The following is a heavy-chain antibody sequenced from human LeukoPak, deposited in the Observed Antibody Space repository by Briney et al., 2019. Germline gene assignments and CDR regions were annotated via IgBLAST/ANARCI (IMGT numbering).Heavy chain of an antibody. Sequence: GGSLRLSCAASGFTFSSYSMNWVRQAPGKGLEWVSSISSSSSYIYYADSVKGRFTISRDNAKNSLYLQMNSLRAEDTSVYYCARGGDILTGLSDYWGQGTLVTVSS. D-gene: IGHD3-9*01. CDR2: ISSSSSYI. V-gene: IGHV3-21*01. J-gene: IGHJ4*02. CDR1: GFTFSSYS. CDR3: ARGGDILTGLSDY.